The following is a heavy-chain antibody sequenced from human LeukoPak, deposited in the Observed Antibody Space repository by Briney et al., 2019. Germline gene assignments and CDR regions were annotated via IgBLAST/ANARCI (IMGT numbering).Heavy chain of an antibody. V-gene: IGHV1-69*05. D-gene: IGHD6-13*01. Sequence: ASVKVSCKASGGTFSSCAISWVRQAPGQGLEWMGGIIPIFGTANYAQKFQGRVTITTDESTSTAYMELSSLRSEDTAVYYCASSWSQTPYFDYWGQGTLVTVSS. CDR2: IIPIFGTA. CDR3: ASSWSQTPYFDY. CDR1: GGTFSSCA. J-gene: IGHJ4*02.